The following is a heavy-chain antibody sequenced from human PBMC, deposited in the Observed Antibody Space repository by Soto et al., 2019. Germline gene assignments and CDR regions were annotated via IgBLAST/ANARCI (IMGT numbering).Heavy chain of an antibody. Sequence: GGSLRLSCAASGFTFSNYWMHWVRQAPGKGLVWVSRINTDGTITHYAASVKGRFTISRDNAKNTLYLQMNSLRAEDTAVYYCARDRYSTTSCPGYWGQGTLVT. V-gene: IGHV3-74*01. CDR1: GFTFSNYW. CDR3: ARDRYSTTSCPGY. J-gene: IGHJ4*02. D-gene: IGHD2-2*01. CDR2: INTDGTIT.